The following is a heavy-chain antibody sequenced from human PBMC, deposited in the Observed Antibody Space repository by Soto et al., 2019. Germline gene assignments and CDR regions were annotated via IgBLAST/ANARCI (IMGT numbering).Heavy chain of an antibody. V-gene: IGHV1-18*01. J-gene: IGHJ3*02. CDR2: ISAYNGNT. CDR3: ARVVVVVVAATNFRAFDI. CDR1: GYTFTSYG. Sequence: QVQLVQSGAEVKKPGASVKVSCKASGYTFTSYGISWVRQAPGQGLEWMGWISAYNGNTNYAQKLQGRVTMTTDTSTSTAYMELRSLRSDDTAVYYCARVVVVVVAATNFRAFDIWGQGTMVTVSS. D-gene: IGHD2-15*01.